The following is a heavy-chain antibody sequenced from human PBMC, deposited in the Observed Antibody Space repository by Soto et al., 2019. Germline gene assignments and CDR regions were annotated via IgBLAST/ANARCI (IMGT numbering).Heavy chain of an antibody. Sequence: TSETLSLTCTVSGGSISSYYWSWIRQPPGKGLEWIGYIYYSGSTNYNPSPKSRVTISVDTSKNQFSLKLSSVTAADTAVYYCARVQLNASRKNYYFDYWGQGTLVTVSS. D-gene: IGHD1-1*01. CDR1: GGSISSYY. V-gene: IGHV4-59*01. J-gene: IGHJ4*02. CDR3: ARVQLNASRKNYYFDY. CDR2: IYYSGST.